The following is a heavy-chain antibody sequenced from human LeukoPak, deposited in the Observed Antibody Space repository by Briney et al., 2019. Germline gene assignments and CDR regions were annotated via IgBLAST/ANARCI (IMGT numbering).Heavy chain of an antibody. CDR3: ARVELWDSSGYYLYYFDY. J-gene: IGHJ4*02. CDR2: INPNSGGT. D-gene: IGHD3-22*01. Sequence: ASVRVSCKASGYTFTGYYIYWVRQAPGQGLEWMGWINPNSGGTNYAQKFQGRVTMTRDTSISTAYMELSRLRSDDTAVYYCARVELWDSSGYYLYYFDYWGQGTLVTVSS. CDR1: GYTFTGYY. V-gene: IGHV1-2*02.